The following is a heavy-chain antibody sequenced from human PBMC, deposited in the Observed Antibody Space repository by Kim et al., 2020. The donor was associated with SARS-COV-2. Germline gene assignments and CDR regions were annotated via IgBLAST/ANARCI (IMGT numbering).Heavy chain of an antibody. CDR1: GGSFSGYY. Sequence: SETLSLTCAVYGGSFSGYYWSWIRQPPGKGLEWIGEINHSGSTNYNPSLKSRVTISVDTSKNQFSLKLSSVTAADTAVYYCASPNSSSWYWGDAFDIWGQGTMVTVSS. V-gene: IGHV4-34*01. CDR2: INHSGST. J-gene: IGHJ3*02. CDR3: ASPNSSSWYWGDAFDI. D-gene: IGHD6-13*01.